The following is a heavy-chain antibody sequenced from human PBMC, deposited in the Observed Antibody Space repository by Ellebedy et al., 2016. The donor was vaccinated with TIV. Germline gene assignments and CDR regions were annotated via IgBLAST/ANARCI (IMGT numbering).Heavy chain of an antibody. J-gene: IGHJ3*02. V-gene: IGHV3-33*01. CDR2: IWYDGSNK. CDR1: GFTFSSYG. D-gene: IGHD2-21*01. CDR3: ARGDQTVAYCGGDCYADAFDI. Sequence: GGSLRLXCAASGFTFSSYGMHWVRQAPGKGLEWVAVIWYDGSNKYYADSVKGRFTISRDNSKNTLYLQMNSLRAEDTAVYYCARGDQTVAYCGGDCYADAFDIWGQGTMVTVSS.